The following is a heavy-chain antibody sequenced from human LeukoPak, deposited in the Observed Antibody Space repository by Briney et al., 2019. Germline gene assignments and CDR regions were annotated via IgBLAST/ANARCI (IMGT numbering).Heavy chain of an antibody. J-gene: IGHJ4*02. Sequence: SETLSLTCGVSGGSISGTNWWSWVRQPPGQGLEWIGEISLAGQTNYNPSLNGRVTMSLDKSSNQLSLHLTPVTAADTATYFCSRESGPFCPFGYWGQGTLVIVSS. CDR2: ISLAGQT. CDR3: SRESGPFCPFGY. V-gene: IGHV4/OR15-8*02. CDR1: GGSISGTNW. D-gene: IGHD1-26*01.